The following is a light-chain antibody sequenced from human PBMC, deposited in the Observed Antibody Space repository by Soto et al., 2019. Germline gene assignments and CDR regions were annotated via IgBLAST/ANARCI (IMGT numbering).Light chain of an antibody. CDR3: TSYTSSTTYVV. V-gene: IGLV2-14*01. J-gene: IGLJ2*01. Sequence: QSALTQPASVSGSPGQSIAISCTGTSSDVGDYNYVSWYQHHPGKAPKLMIYEVSNRPSGVSNRFSGSKSGNTASLTISGLQAEDEADYYCTSYTSSTTYVVFGGGTKLTVL. CDR2: EVS. CDR1: SSDVGDYNY.